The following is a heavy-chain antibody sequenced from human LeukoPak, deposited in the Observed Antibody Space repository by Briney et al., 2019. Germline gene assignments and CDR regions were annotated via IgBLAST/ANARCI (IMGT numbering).Heavy chain of an antibody. CDR1: GGSFSGYY. CDR2: INHSGST. Sequence: SETLSLTCAVYGGSFSGYYWSWIRQPPGKGLEWIGEINHSGSTNYNPSLKSRVTISVDTSKNQFSLKLSSVTAADTAVYYCARQPYPTVVIFWYFDYWGQGTLVTVSS. D-gene: IGHD4-23*01. J-gene: IGHJ4*02. V-gene: IGHV4-34*01. CDR3: ARQPYPTVVIFWYFDY.